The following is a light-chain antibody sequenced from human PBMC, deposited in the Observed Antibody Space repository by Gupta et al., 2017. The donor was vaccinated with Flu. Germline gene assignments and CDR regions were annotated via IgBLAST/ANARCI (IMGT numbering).Light chain of an antibody. CDR1: QGVNSN. V-gene: IGKV3-15*01. Sequence: GERATLSCRASQGVNSNLAWYQQKPGQAPRLLIYGASTRATGIPARFSGSGSGTEFTLTISSLQSEDFAVYYCQQYNGWPLTFGQGTKLEIK. CDR3: QQYNGWPLT. CDR2: GAS. J-gene: IGKJ2*01.